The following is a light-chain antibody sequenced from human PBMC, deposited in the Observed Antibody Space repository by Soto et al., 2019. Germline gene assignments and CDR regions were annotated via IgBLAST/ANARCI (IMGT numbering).Light chain of an antibody. V-gene: IGLV1-51*01. CDR2: DNN. CDR1: SSNIANNY. CDR3: GTWDSSLSAGV. Sequence: QSVLTQPPSVSAAPGQKVTISCSGSSSNIANNYVSWYQQLPGTAPKLLIYDNNQRPSGIPDRFSGSKSGASATLGITGLQTGDEADYYCGTWDSSLSAGVFGGGTKLTVL. J-gene: IGLJ2*01.